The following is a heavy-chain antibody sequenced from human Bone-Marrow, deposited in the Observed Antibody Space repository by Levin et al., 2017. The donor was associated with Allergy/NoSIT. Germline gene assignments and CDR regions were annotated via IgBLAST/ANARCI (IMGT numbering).Heavy chain of an antibody. D-gene: IGHD3-9*01. CDR3: AREKRGYFDNRGFYYFDS. J-gene: IGHJ4*02. Sequence: SETLSLTCAVSGGSIGNTGSSWAWIRQPPGTGLEWIGYIYHSGGTYYSPSLRSRVTISMDRSENRFSLRLTSVTAADTAIYYCAREKRGYFDNRGFYYFDSWGQGAQVIVSS. V-gene: IGHV4-30-2*01. CDR2: IYHSGGT. CDR1: GGSIGNTGSS.